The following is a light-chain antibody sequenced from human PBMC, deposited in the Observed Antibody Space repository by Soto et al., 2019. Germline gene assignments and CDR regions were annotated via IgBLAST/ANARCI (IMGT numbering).Light chain of an antibody. Sequence: DILLTQSPSTLSLSPSDLATLFCRASQSVSSYFAWYQQKPGQAPNLLIYDASNRATGIPARFSGSGSGTDFTLTISSLEPEDFAVYYCQQRSNWPLTFGQGTRLEIK. CDR3: QQRSNWPLT. J-gene: IGKJ5*01. CDR1: QSVSSY. V-gene: IGKV3-11*01. CDR2: DAS.